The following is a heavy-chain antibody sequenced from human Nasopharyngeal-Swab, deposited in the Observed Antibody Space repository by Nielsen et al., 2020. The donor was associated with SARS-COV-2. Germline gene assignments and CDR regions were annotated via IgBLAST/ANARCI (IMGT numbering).Heavy chain of an antibody. Sequence: SETLSLTCAVYGGSFSGYYWSWIRQPPGKGLEWIGEINHSGSTNYNPSLKSRVTISVDTSKNQFSLKLSSVTAADTAVYYCARGLGYSYGCSVWFDPWGQGTLVTVSS. D-gene: IGHD5-18*01. J-gene: IGHJ5*02. CDR2: INHSGST. CDR1: GGSFSGYY. CDR3: ARGLGYSYGCSVWFDP. V-gene: IGHV4-34*01.